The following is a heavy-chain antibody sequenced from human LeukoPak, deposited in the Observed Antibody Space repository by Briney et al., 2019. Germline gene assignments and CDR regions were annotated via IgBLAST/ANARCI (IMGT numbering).Heavy chain of an antibody. J-gene: IGHJ4*02. V-gene: IGHV1-2*04. D-gene: IGHD2-21*02. CDR1: GYTFTGYY. Sequence: ASVKVSCKASGYTFTGYYMHWVRQAPGQGLEWMGWINPNSGGTNYAQKFQGWVTMTRDTSISTAYMELSRLRSEDTAVYYCAIYCGGDCSGIGDYWGQGTLVTVSS. CDR3: AIYCGGDCSGIGDY. CDR2: INPNSGGT.